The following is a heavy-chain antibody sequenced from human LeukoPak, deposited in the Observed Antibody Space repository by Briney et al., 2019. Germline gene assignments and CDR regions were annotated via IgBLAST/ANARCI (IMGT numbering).Heavy chain of an antibody. Sequence: GASVKVSCKASGYTFTSYYMHWVRQAPGQGLEWMGIINPSGGSTSYAQKFQGRVTMTRDTSTSTVYMELSSLRSEDTAVYYCARDEVGTTGTTPFDYWGQGTLVTVSS. CDR1: GYTFTSYY. CDR2: INPSGGST. CDR3: ARDEVGTTGTTPFDY. V-gene: IGHV1-46*01. D-gene: IGHD1-7*01. J-gene: IGHJ4*02.